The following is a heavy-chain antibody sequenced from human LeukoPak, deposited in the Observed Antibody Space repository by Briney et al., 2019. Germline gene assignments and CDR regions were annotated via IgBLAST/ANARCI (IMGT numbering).Heavy chain of an antibody. CDR3: AMPSSPVDYGMDV. V-gene: IGHV3-74*01. CDR2: INSDGSST. J-gene: IGHJ6*02. CDR1: GFTFSSYW. Sequence: GGSLRLSCAASGFTFSSYWMHWVRRAPGKGLVWVSRINSDGSSTSYADSVKGRFTISRDNAKNTQYLQMNSLRAEDTAVYYCAMPSSPVDYGMDVWGQGTTVTVSS.